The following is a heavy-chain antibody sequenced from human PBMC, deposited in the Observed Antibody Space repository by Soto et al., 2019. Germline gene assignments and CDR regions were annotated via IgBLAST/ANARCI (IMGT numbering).Heavy chain of an antibody. CDR1: GYSFTSYW. CDR3: ARGSFWSGYYTAHYYYYYGMDV. J-gene: IGHJ6*02. CDR2: IYPGDSDT. Sequence: GESLKLSCEGSGYSFTSYWMGWVGQMPGKGLEWVGIIYPGDSDTRYSPSFQGQVTISADKSTSTAYLQWSSLKASDTAMYYCARGSFWSGYYTAHYYYYYGMDVWGQGTTVTVYS. D-gene: IGHD3-3*01. V-gene: IGHV5-51*01.